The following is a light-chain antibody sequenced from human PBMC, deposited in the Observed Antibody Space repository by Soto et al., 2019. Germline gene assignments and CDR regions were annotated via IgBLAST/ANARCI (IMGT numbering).Light chain of an antibody. Sequence: QAVVTQPPSVSGAPGQRVTISCTGSSSNIGAGYDVHWYQQLPGTAPKLLIYGNSNRPSGVPDRFSGSKSGTSASLAITGLQAEDEADYYCQSYDSSLSGSKVFGGGTKPTVL. CDR2: GNS. J-gene: IGLJ2*01. V-gene: IGLV1-40*01. CDR1: SSNIGAGYD. CDR3: QSYDSSLSGSKV.